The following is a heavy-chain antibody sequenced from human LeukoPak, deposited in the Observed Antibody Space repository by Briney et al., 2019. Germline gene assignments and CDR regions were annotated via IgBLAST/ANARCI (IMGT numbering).Heavy chain of an antibody. J-gene: IGHJ4*02. CDR2: INHSGST. V-gene: IGHV4-34*01. D-gene: IGHD3-9*01. Sequence: SETLSLTCAVYGGSFSGYYWSWIRQPPGKGLEWIGEINHSGSTNYNPSLKSRVTISVDTSKNQFSLKLSSVTAADTAVYYCARRDILTGYAYYFDYWGQGPLVTVSS. CDR1: GGSFSGYY. CDR3: ARRDILTGYAYYFDY.